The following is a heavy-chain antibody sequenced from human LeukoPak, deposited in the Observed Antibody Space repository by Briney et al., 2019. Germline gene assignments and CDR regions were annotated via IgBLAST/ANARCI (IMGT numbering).Heavy chain of an antibody. J-gene: IGHJ4*02. V-gene: IGHV3-30*02. CDR3: AKDSDYYDSSGYGDY. D-gene: IGHD3-22*01. CDR2: IRYDGSNK. CDR1: GFTFSTYG. Sequence: GGSLRLSCAASGFTFSTYGMHWARQAPGKGLEWVAFIRYDGSNKYYADSVKGRFTISRDNSKNTLYLQMNSLRAEDTAVYYCAKDSDYYDSSGYGDYWGQGTLVTVSS.